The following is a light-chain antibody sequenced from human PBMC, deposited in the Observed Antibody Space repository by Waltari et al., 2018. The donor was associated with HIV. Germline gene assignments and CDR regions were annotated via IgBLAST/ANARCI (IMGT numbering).Light chain of an antibody. Sequence: QSALTQPASVSGSPGQSITISCTGTSSDVGNYNYVYWYQQHPGKVPKLMIYDVSKRPSGVSNRLSRSKSGNTASLTISVLQAEDEADYYCCSYAGTNTYVFGSGTKVTVL. V-gene: IGLV2-23*02. CDR1: SSDVGNYNY. CDR3: CSYAGTNTYV. CDR2: DVS. J-gene: IGLJ1*01.